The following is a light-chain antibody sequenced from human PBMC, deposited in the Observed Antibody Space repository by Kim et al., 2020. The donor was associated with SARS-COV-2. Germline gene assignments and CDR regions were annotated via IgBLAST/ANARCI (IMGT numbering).Light chain of an antibody. CDR1: NIGSKS. CDR2: YDS. Sequence: SYELTQPPSVSVAPGKTARITCGGNNIGSKSVHWYQQKPGQAPVLVIYYDSDRPSGIPERFSGSNSGNTATLTISRVEAGDEADYYCQVWDSSSDLGVF. V-gene: IGLV3-21*04. J-gene: IGLJ3*02. CDR3: QVWDSSSDLGV.